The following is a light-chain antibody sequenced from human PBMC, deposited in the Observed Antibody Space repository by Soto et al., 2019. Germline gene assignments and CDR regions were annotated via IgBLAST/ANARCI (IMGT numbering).Light chain of an antibody. CDR2: WAS. CDR1: QSVLFNSNNKNY. Sequence: DIVMTQSPDSLAVSLGERATINCKSSQSVLFNSNNKNYLAWYQQKPGQPLKLLIYWASTRESGVPDRFSGSGSGTDFTLTISSLQAEDVAVYHCQQYHSTPRTFGQGTKVEIK. V-gene: IGKV4-1*01. J-gene: IGKJ1*01. CDR3: QQYHSTPRT.